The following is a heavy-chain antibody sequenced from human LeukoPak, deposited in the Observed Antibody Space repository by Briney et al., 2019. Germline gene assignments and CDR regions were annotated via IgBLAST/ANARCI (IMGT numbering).Heavy chain of an antibody. V-gene: IGHV2-5*01. Sequence: SGPTLVNPTQTLTLTCTFSGFSLSTSGVSVGWIRQPPGKAREWLALLYSNDDKRYRPSLKSRLTITKDTSTNQVVLTMTNMDPVDTATYYCAHKGTTYAFDIWGQGTMVTVSS. J-gene: IGHJ3*02. CDR2: LYSNDDK. CDR3: AHKGTTYAFDI. D-gene: IGHD4-11*01. CDR1: GFSLSTSGVS.